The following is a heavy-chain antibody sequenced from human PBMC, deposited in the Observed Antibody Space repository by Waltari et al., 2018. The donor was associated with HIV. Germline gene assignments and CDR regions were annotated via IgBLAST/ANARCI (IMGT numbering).Heavy chain of an antibody. CDR2: ISGSGGST. V-gene: IGHV3-23*04. CDR1: GSTFNTYD. J-gene: IGHJ4*02. D-gene: IGHD3-22*01. CDR3: AKDDSTGSSGYYPFHY. Sequence: EVQLVESGGGLVQLGGSLRLSCAASGSTFNTYDMNWVRQAPGKGLGWVSAISGSGGSTYYADSVKGRFTISRDNSKNTLYLQMNSLRAEDTAVYYFAKDDSTGSSGYYPFHYWGQGTLITVSS.